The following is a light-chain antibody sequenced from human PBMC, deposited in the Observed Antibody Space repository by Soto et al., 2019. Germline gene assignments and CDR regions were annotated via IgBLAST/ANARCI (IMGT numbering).Light chain of an antibody. Sequence: EIVLTQSPGTLSLSPGERATLSCRTSQSVSMNYLAWFQQKPGQAPRLLIYGASSRATGIPDRFSGSGSGTDFTLTISRLGSEDFAVYYCQQYGSSPRTFGQGTKVELK. CDR2: GAS. J-gene: IGKJ1*01. V-gene: IGKV3-20*01. CDR3: QQYGSSPRT. CDR1: QSVSMNY.